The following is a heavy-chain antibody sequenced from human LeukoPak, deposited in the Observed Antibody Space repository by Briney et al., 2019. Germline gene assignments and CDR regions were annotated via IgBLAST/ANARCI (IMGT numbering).Heavy chain of an antibody. CDR1: GGSISNYY. CDR3: ARDQGYGSGTLDY. Sequence: SETLSLTCIVSGGSISNYYWSWIRQPPGKGLEWIGYIHYSGSTNYNPSLMRRITISLDTSKNQFSLKLASVTAADTAVYYCARDQGYGSGTLDYWGQGTLVTVSS. CDR2: IHYSGST. D-gene: IGHD3-10*01. V-gene: IGHV4-59*01. J-gene: IGHJ4*02.